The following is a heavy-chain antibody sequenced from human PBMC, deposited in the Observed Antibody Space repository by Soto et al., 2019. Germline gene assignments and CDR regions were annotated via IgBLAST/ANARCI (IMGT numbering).Heavy chain of an antibody. J-gene: IGHJ6*02. D-gene: IGHD2-15*01. V-gene: IGHV4-4*02. CDR1: GGSISSSNW. CDR3: ARDRPPVAATRARYYYYGMDV. CDR2: IYHSGGT. Sequence: SETLSLTCAVSGGSISSSNWWSWVRQPPGKGLEWIGEIYHSGGTNYNPSLKSRVTISVDKSKNQFSLKLSSVTAADTAVYYCARDRPPVAATRARYYYYGMDVWGQGTTVTVSS.